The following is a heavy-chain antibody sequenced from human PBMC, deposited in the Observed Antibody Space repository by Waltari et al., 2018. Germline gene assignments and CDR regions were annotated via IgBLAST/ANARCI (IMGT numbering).Heavy chain of an antibody. CDR2: INHSGST. CDR3: ARGSGYDYVWGSYRSNFDY. CDR1: GYSISSGYY. V-gene: IGHV4-38-2*01. D-gene: IGHD3-16*02. Sequence: QVQLQESGPGLVKPSETLSLTCAVSGYSISSGYYWSWIRQPPGKGLEWIGEINHSGSTNYTPSRKSRVTISVDTSKNQFSLKLSSVTAADTAVYYCARGSGYDYVWGSYRSNFDYWGQGTLVTVSS. J-gene: IGHJ4*02.